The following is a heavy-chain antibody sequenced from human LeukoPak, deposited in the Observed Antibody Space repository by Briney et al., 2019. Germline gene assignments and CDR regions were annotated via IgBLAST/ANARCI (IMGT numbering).Heavy chain of an antibody. CDR3: ARASAVAQVGGYSYHPLDV. J-gene: IGHJ6*02. CDR2: VHYSGDT. V-gene: IGHV4-59*08. Sequence: SETLSLTCTVSDDSVSSHYWNWIRQPPGKGLEFIGWVHYSGDTDYNPSLKSRVTISLDTSDNQFALKVRSVTAADTAVYYCARASAVAQVGGYSYHPLDVWGQGTTVTVSS. D-gene: IGHD5-18*01. CDR1: DDSVSSHY.